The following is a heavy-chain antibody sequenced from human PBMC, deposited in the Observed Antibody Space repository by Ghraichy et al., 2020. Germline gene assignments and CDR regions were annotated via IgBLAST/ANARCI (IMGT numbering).Heavy chain of an antibody. J-gene: IGHJ3*02. CDR3: AAGYCSSTSCYVAFDI. D-gene: IGHD2-2*03. Sequence: SVKVSCKASGGTFSSYAISWVRQAPGQGLEWMGGIIPIFGTANYAQKFQGRVTITADESTSTAYMELSSLRSEDTAVYYCAAGYCSSTSCYVAFDIWGQGTMVTVSS. V-gene: IGHV1-69*13. CDR1: GGTFSSYA. CDR2: IIPIFGTA.